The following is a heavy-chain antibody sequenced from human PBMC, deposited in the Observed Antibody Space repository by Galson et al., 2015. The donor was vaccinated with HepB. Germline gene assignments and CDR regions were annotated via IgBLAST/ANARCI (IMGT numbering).Heavy chain of an antibody. J-gene: IGHJ3*02. D-gene: IGHD3-3*01. CDR3: ARVSRTRFLEWLRPKDAFDI. CDR2: IKQDGSEK. CDR1: GFTFSSYW. V-gene: IGHV3-7*03. Sequence: SLRLSCAASGFTFSSYWMSWVCQAPGKGLEWVANIKQDGSEKYYVDSVKGRFTISRDNAKNSLYLQMNSLRAEDTAVYYCARVSRTRFLEWLRPKDAFDIWGQGTMVTVSS.